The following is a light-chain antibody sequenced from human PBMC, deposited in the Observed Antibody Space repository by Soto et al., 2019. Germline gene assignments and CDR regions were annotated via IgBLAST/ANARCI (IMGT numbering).Light chain of an antibody. CDR1: QTISSW. Sequence: DIQMTQSPSTLSGSVGDRVTITCRASQTISSWLAWYQQKPGKAPKLLIYKASTLKSGVPSRFSGSGSGTEFTLTISSLQPEDVAAYYCQKYNSAPLTFGGGTKVDNK. V-gene: IGKV1-5*03. J-gene: IGKJ4*01. CDR3: QKYNSAPLT. CDR2: KAS.